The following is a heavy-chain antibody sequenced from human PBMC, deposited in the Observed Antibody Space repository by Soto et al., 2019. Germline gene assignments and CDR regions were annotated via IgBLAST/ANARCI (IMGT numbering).Heavy chain of an antibody. CDR1: GGTFSSYA. D-gene: IGHD1-26*01. CDR2: IIPIFGTA. Sequence: GASVKVSCKASGGTFSSYAISWVRQAPGQGLEWMGGIIPIFGTANYAQKFQGRVTITADESTSTAYMELSSLRSEDTAVYYCARSIRRVGATTTYFDYWGQGTLVTVSS. J-gene: IGHJ4*02. V-gene: IGHV1-69*13. CDR3: ARSIRRVGATTTYFDY.